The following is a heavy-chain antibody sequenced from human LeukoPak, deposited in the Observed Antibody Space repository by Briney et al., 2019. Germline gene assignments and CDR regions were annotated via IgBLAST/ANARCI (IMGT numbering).Heavy chain of an antibody. J-gene: IGHJ2*01. CDR3: ARGRVYSNYHHYWYFDL. V-gene: IGHV3-21*01. D-gene: IGHD4-11*01. CDR2: IGSSSSYI. Sequence: KSGGSLRLSCAASGFTFSSYSMNWVRQAPGKGLEWVSSIGSSSSYIYYADSVKGRFTISRDNAKNSLYLQMNSLRAEDTAVYYCARGRVYSNYHHYWYFDLWGRGTLVTVSS. CDR1: GFTFSSYS.